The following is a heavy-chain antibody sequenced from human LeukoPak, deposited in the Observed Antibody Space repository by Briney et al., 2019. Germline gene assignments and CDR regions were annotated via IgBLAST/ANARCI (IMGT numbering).Heavy chain of an antibody. CDR3: ARTYGDYVDYYYGMDV. Sequence: GGSLRLSCAASGFTFSSYWMSWVRQAPGKGREGVANIKQDGSEKYYVDSVKGRFTISRDNAKNSLYLQMNSLRAEDTAVYYCARTYGDYVDYYYGMDVWGQGTTVTVSS. D-gene: IGHD4-17*01. CDR1: GFTFSSYW. J-gene: IGHJ6*02. CDR2: IKQDGSEK. V-gene: IGHV3-7*01.